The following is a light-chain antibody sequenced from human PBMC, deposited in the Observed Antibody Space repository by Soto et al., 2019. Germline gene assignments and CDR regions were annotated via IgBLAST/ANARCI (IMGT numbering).Light chain of an antibody. Sequence: DIQMTQSPSTLSASVGDRVTITCRASQSVTTWLAWYQQKAGKAPKVLIYKASNLQSGVPSRFSGSGSGTEFTLTISSLQPDDFATYLCQQYNTHSPYTFGQGTKLEIK. CDR3: QQYNTHSPYT. CDR1: QSVTTW. CDR2: KAS. J-gene: IGKJ2*01. V-gene: IGKV1-5*03.